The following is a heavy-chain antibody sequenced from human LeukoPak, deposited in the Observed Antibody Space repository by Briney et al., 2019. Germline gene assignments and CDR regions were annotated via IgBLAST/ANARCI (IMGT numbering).Heavy chain of an antibody. CDR2: TYSSGST. D-gene: IGHD6-13*01. CDR3: ARLPYSSSWYGIYYFDY. Sequence: SETLSLTCTVSGDSISSSSYYWGWIRQPPGKGLEWIGSTYSSGSTYYNPSLKSRVTISVDTSKNQFSLILSSVTAADTAVYYRARLPYSSSWYGIYYFDYWGQGTLVTVSS. CDR1: GDSISSSSYY. J-gene: IGHJ4*02. V-gene: IGHV4-39*01.